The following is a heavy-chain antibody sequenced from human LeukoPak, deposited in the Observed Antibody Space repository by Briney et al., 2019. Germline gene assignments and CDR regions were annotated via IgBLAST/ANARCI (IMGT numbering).Heavy chain of an antibody. Sequence: SETLSLTCALYGGSFSGYYWSWIRQPPGKALEWMGEINHSGSTNYNPSHKSRVTISVDTSKNQFSLKLSSVTAADTAVYYCARVVYSGYDFRGAMDVWGKGTTVTVSS. CDR3: ARVVYSGYDFRGAMDV. D-gene: IGHD5-12*01. V-gene: IGHV4-34*01. J-gene: IGHJ6*03. CDR2: INHSGST. CDR1: GGSFSGYY.